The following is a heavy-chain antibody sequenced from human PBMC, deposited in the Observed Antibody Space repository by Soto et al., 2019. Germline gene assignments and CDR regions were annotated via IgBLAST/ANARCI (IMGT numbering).Heavy chain of an antibody. CDR3: ARWHYGDLYDY. D-gene: IGHD4-17*01. Sequence: SETLSLTCTVSGGSISSYYWSWIRQPPGKGLEWIGYIYYSGSTNYNPSLKSRVTISVDTSKNQFSLKLSSVTAADTAVYYCARWHYGDLYDYWGQGTLVTVSS. J-gene: IGHJ4*02. V-gene: IGHV4-59*08. CDR1: GGSISSYY. CDR2: IYYSGST.